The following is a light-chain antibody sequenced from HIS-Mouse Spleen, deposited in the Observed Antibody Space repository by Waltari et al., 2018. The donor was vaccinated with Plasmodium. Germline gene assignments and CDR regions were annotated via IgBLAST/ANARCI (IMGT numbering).Light chain of an antibody. CDR1: SSAVGGYTY. Sequence: QSALTQPASVSGSPGQSITISCTGTSSAVGGYTYVSWYQQHPGQAPKLMIYDVSNRPSGVSNRFSGSKSGNTASLTISGLQAEDEADYYCSSYTSSSTLVFGGGTKLTVL. CDR2: DVS. CDR3: SSYTSSSTLV. J-gene: IGLJ2*01. V-gene: IGLV2-14*03.